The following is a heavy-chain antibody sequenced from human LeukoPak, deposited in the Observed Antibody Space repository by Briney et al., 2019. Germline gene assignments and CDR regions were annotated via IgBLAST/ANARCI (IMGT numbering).Heavy chain of an antibody. CDR3: ARGGGDYGGNPLDY. CDR1: GASIERSSYW. D-gene: IGHD4-23*01. Sequence: SETLSLTCAVSGASIERSSYWWSWVRQPPGKGLEWIGEIYHTGTTNDNPSLKSRVTMSVDKSKNQFFLNLRSVTAADTAVYYCARGGGDYGGNPLDYWGQGTLVIVSS. CDR2: IYHTGTT. V-gene: IGHV4-4*02. J-gene: IGHJ4*02.